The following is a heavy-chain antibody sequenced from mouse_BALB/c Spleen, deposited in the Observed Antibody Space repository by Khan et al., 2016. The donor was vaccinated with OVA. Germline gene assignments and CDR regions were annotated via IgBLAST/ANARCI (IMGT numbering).Heavy chain of an antibody. Sequence: QVQLKQSGAELARPGASVKMSCKASGYTFTSYTIHWIKLRPGQGLEWIGFINPSNGYTNYNQKFKDKATLTADKSSTTVYMQLSSLTSDDSSVCNCVRDVAYHRDDGWFAYWGQGTLVTVSA. J-gene: IGHJ3*01. CDR2: INPSNGYT. D-gene: IGHD2-14*01. V-gene: IGHV1-4*01. CDR1: GYTFTSYT. CDR3: VRDVAYHRDDGWFAY.